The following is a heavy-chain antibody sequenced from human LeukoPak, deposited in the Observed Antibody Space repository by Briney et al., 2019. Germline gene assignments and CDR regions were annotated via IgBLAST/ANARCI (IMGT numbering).Heavy chain of an antibody. CDR2: INPNSGGT. V-gene: IGHV1-2*02. D-gene: IGHD6-13*01. J-gene: IGHJ4*02. Sequence: ASVTVSCKASGYTFTGYYMHWVRQAPGQGLEWMGWINPNSGGTNYAQKFQGRVTMTRDTSISTAYMELSGLRSDDTAVYYCARLSSSWYEPADYWGQGTLVTVSS. CDR1: GYTFTGYY. CDR3: ARLSSSWYEPADY.